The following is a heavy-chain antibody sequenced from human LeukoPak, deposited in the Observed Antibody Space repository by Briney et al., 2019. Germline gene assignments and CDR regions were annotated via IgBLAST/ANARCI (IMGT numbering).Heavy chain of an antibody. CDR2: IKQDGSDI. J-gene: IGHJ4*02. CDR3: AKDGAASTYFDY. CDR1: GFTFNGFW. Sequence: PGGSLRLSCAASGFTFNGFWMSWVRQAPGKGLEWVANIKQDGSDIYYLGSVRGRFTTSRDNAMNSLYLQMNSLRAEDTAVYYCAKDGAASTYFDYWGPGTLVTVSS. V-gene: IGHV3-7*01. D-gene: IGHD4/OR15-4a*01.